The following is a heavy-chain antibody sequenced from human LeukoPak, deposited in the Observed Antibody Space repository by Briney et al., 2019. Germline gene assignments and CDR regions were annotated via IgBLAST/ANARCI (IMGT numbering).Heavy chain of an antibody. J-gene: IGHJ6*03. CDR1: GGSFRGYY. V-gene: IGHV4-34*01. CDR3: ARLRRSLRTQYYYYYMDV. D-gene: IGHD3-16*01. CDR2: INYSGST. Sequence: SETLSLTCAVYGGSFRGYYWSWIRPPPGKGLEGIGEINYSGSTNYNPRLNSRGPISLDTSKNQFSLKLSSMTAADTAVYYCARLRRSLRTQYYYYYMDVWGKGTTVTVSS.